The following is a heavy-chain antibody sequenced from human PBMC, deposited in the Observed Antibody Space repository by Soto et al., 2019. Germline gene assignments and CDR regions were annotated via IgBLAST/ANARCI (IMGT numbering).Heavy chain of an antibody. Sequence: ESGGGLVQPGGSLRLSCAASGFTFSDHYMDWVRQAPGKGLEWVGRSRNKANSYTTEYAASVKGRFTISRDDSENSVHLQMNSLKIEDTAVYFCIRPMTGTTRGFDYWGQGTLATVSS. V-gene: IGHV3-72*01. CDR3: IRPMTGTTRGFDY. CDR1: GFTFSDHY. D-gene: IGHD1-1*01. CDR2: SRNKANSYTT. J-gene: IGHJ4*02.